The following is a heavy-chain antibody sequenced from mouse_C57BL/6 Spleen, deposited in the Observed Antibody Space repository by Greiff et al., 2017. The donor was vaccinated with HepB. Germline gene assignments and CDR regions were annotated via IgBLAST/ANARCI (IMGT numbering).Heavy chain of an antibody. CDR2: IYPGDGDT. CDR1: GYAFSSYW. J-gene: IGHJ4*01. D-gene: IGHD4-1*01. Sequence: QVQLQQSGAELVKPGASVKISCKASGYAFSSYWMNWVKQRPGKGLEWIGQIYPGDGDTNYNGKFKGKATLTADKSSSTAYMQLSSLTSEDSAVYFCARCRTGTGVYYYAMDYWGQGTSVTVSS. CDR3: ARCRTGTGVYYYAMDY. V-gene: IGHV1-80*01.